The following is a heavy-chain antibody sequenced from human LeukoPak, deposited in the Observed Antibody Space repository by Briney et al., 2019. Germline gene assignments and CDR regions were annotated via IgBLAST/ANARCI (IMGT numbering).Heavy chain of an antibody. V-gene: IGHV1-2*02. J-gene: IGHJ3*02. CDR3: ARDSGSANAGGAFDI. Sequence: ASVTVSCKASGYPFIAYYMHWVRQAPGQGLEWMGWINPKNGGAKYAQKFQGRVTMTRDTSSSTVYMELTRLSYDDTAVYYCARDSGSANAGGAFDIWGQGTMVTVSS. CDR1: GYPFIAYY. CDR2: INPKNGGA. D-gene: IGHD1-26*01.